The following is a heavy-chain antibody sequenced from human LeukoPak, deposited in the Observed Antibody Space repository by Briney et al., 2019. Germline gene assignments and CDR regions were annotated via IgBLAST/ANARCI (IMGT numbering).Heavy chain of an antibody. D-gene: IGHD6-19*01. CDR2: IKQDGSEK. Sequence: GGSLRLSCAASGFPFSSHWLSWFRQSPGKGLEWVAHIKQDGSEKYYVDSVKGRFTISRDNARNSQYLQMNSLRAEDTAVYYCASSGGWVFNNWGQGTLVTVSS. CDR3: ASSGGWVFNN. J-gene: IGHJ4*02. CDR1: GFPFSSHW. V-gene: IGHV3-7*01.